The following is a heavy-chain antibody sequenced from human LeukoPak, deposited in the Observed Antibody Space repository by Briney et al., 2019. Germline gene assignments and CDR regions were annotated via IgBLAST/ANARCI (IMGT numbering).Heavy chain of an antibody. CDR3: AKDLGALIVVVTIDY. J-gene: IGHJ4*02. Sequence: GGSLRHSCAVSGFTFSSYAMSWVRQAPGKGLEWVSAITSSGGTTYYADSVKGRFTISRDNSKNTLYLQMNSLRAEDTAVYYCAKDLGALIVVVTIDYWGQGTLVTVSS. D-gene: IGHD3-22*01. V-gene: IGHV3-23*01. CDR1: GFTFSSYA. CDR2: ITSSGGTT.